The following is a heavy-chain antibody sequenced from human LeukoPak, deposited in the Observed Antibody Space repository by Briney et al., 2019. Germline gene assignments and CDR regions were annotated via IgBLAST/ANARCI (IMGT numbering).Heavy chain of an antibody. CDR2: ISSSSSYI. V-gene: IGHV3-21*01. J-gene: IGHJ4*02. D-gene: IGHD3-9*01. CDR3: AREGGENYDILTGYYAPYFDH. Sequence: GGSLRLSCAASGFTFSSYSMNWVRQAPGKGLEWVSSISSSSSYIYYADSVKGRFTISRDNAKNSLYLQMNSLRAEDTAVYYCAREGGENYDILTGYYAPYFDHWGQGTLVTVSS. CDR1: GFTFSSYS.